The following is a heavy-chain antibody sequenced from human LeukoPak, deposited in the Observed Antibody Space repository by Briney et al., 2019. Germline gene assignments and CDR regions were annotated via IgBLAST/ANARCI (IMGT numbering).Heavy chain of an antibody. D-gene: IGHD3-16*01. Sequence: PSETLSLTCAVSGYSISSGYYWGWIRQPPGKGLEWIGSIYHSGSTYYNPSLKSRVTISVDTSKNQFSLKLSSVTAADTAVYYCARVSVEGVDYWGQGTLVTVYS. J-gene: IGHJ4*02. CDR1: GYSISSGYY. V-gene: IGHV4-38-2*01. CDR2: IYHSGST. CDR3: ARVSVEGVDY.